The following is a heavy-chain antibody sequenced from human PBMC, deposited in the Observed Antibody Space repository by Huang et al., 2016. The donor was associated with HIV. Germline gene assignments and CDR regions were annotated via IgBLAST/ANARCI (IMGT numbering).Heavy chain of an antibody. J-gene: IGHJ4*02. CDR2: ISYDEDNK. D-gene: IGHD3-3*01. CDR3: ARGPIRFLAWLLNFDY. V-gene: IGHV3-30*03. CDR1: GFTFSSYG. Sequence: QILLIESGGGVVQPGRSLRLSCAASGFTFSSYGMHWVRQAPGKGLEWVAVISYDEDNKYYAYSVRGQFTVSRDNSKNTLYLQMNSLRIEDTAVYYCARGPIRFLAWLLNFDYWGQGALVTVSS.